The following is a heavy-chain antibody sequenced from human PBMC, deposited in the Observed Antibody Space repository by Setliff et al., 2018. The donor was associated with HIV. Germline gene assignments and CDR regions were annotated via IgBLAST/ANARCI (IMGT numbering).Heavy chain of an antibody. CDR3: ARPGLVEKDDAFDI. J-gene: IGHJ3*02. D-gene: IGHD6-6*01. CDR1: GGSISSGDNY. V-gene: IGHV4-61*09. CDR2: IYTSGST. Sequence: TLSLTCPVSGGSISSGDNYWSWIRQPAGKGLEWIGHIYTSGSTNYNPSLKSRVTISLDTSRNQFSLKLSYVTAADTAVYYCARPGLVEKDDAFDIWG.